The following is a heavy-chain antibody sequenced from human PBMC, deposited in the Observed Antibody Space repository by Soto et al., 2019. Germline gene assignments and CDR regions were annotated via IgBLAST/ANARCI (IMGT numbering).Heavy chain of an antibody. Sequence: GASVKVSCKASGYTFTSYYMHWVRQAPGQGLEWMGIINPSGGSTSYAQKFQGRVTMTRDTSTSTVYMELSSLRSEDTAVYYCARDRGYCSGGSCYSPHSRADYYYYMDVWGKGTTVTVSS. CDR1: GYTFTSYY. CDR3: ARDRGYCSGGSCYSPHSRADYYYYMDV. J-gene: IGHJ6*03. V-gene: IGHV1-46*03. D-gene: IGHD2-15*01. CDR2: INPSGGST.